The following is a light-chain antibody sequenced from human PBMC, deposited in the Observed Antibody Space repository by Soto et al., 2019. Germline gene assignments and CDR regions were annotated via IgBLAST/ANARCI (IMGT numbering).Light chain of an antibody. Sequence: EIVLTQFPGTLSLSPGERATLSCRASQSLTSNFLVWYQQKPGQAPRLLISTASRRATGIPDRFSGSGSGTEFTLTISRLDPEDFAVYYCHQSGSSPRTVGPGTKV. J-gene: IGKJ3*01. V-gene: IGKV3-20*01. CDR2: TAS. CDR3: HQSGSSPRT. CDR1: QSLTSNF.